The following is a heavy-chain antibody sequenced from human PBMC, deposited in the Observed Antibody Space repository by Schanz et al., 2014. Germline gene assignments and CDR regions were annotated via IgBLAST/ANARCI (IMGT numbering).Heavy chain of an antibody. J-gene: IGHJ6*02. D-gene: IGHD3-10*01. CDR3: ARDGGEVVRGVIEGVNHCYYGMDV. CDR2: ISPYTGNT. CDR1: GYSFSDYG. V-gene: IGHV1-18*01. Sequence: QVQLEQSGAEVKKPGASVKVSCKTSGYSFSDYGITWVRQAPGQGLQWMGWISPYTGNTNYAQTLQGRITLTTDTATSTAYMELRSLRSDDTAMYYCARDGGEVVRGVIEGVNHCYYGMDVWGQGTTVTVSS.